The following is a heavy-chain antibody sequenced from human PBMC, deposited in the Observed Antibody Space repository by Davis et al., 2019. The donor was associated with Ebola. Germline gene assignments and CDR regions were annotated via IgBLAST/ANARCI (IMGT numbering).Heavy chain of an antibody. CDR1: GESFSGYY. CDR3: ARARRQQLVFGHYYYGMDV. J-gene: IGHJ6*02. D-gene: IGHD6-13*01. CDR2: INHSGST. Sequence: SETLSLTCAVYGESFSGYYWSWIRQPPGKGLEWIGEINHSGSTNYNPSLKSRVTISVDTSKNQFSLKLSSVTAADTAVYYCARARRQQLVFGHYYYGMDVWGQGTTVTVSS. V-gene: IGHV4-34*01.